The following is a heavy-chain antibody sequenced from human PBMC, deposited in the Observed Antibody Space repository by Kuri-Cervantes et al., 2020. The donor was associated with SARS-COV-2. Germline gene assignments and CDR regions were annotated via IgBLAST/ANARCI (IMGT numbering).Heavy chain of an antibody. V-gene: IGHV4-34*01. Sequence: SQTLSLTCAVYGGSFSGYFWSWIRQPPGKGLEWIGEINHSGSTNYNASLKSRVTISVDTSKNQFSLKLNSATAADTAVYYCARVPAAIRDWFDPWGQGTLVTVSS. CDR2: INHSGST. J-gene: IGHJ5*02. CDR1: GGSFSGYF. CDR3: ARVPAAIRDWFDP. D-gene: IGHD2-2*02.